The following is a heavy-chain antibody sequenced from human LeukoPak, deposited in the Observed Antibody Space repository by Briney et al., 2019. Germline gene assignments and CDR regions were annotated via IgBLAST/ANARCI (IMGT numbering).Heavy chain of an antibody. CDR2: AYYRSKWHI. CDR3: VRQERPDFDY. CDR1: GDSVSGSSVA. J-gene: IGHJ4*02. V-gene: IGHV6-1*01. Sequence: SQTLALPCGISGDSVSGSSVAWNSIRQSPARVLERVGRAYYRSKWHIDYDVSVKSRITISPDTSKNQLSLQLNSVTPEDTAVYYCVRQERPDFDYGGQGTRVTVSA.